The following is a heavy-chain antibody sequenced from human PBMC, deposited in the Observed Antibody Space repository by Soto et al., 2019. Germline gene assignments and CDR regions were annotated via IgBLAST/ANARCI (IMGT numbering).Heavy chain of an antibody. Sequence: EVQLLESGGGLVQPGGSLRLSCAASGFTFSTFAMSWVRQAPGKGLEWVSGIGGNGAGTFYTDSVKGRFTISRDNSKNTLYLQMTGLRAEDTAVYYCAHSALWFAEFPFNWFDPWGQGTLVTVSS. CDR2: IGGNGAGT. CDR1: GFTFSTFA. J-gene: IGHJ5*02. V-gene: IGHV3-23*01. CDR3: AHSALWFAEFPFNWFDP. D-gene: IGHD3-10*01.